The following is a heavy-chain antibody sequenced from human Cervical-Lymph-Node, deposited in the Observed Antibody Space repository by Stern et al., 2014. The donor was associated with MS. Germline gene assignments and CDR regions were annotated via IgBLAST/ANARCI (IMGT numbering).Heavy chain of an antibody. V-gene: IGHV3-30*18. CDR2: ISYDGSSS. Sequence: QVQLVQSGGDVVQPGRSLRLSCAASGFTFSNYAMHWVRQAPGKGPEWVAVISYDGSSSHSACSVKGRFTVSRDNSKNTLFLQMNSLRAEDTSVYYCAKDDYGTPFDIWGQGTMVTVSS. CDR3: AKDDYGTPFDI. J-gene: IGHJ3*02. CDR1: GFTFSNYA. D-gene: IGHD4-17*01.